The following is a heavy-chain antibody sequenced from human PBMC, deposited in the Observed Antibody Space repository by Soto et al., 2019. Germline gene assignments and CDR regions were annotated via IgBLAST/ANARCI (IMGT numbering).Heavy chain of an antibody. J-gene: IGHJ4*02. CDR3: ARDVGPNTFDD. CDR1: GFIFRTSW. V-gene: IGHV3-7*03. Sequence: EVQLVESGGGLVQPGGSLRLSCEASGFIFRTSWMTWVRQPPGKGLEWVASINVDGVEVYYVGSVRGRFTVSRDNAKNPLSLQTNSLSGEETAVYYCARDVGPNTFDDWGQGTLVTVSS. CDR2: INVDGVEV.